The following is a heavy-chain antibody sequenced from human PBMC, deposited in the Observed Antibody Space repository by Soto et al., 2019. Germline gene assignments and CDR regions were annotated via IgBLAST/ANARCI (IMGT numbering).Heavy chain of an antibody. V-gene: IGHV4-39*01. CDR3: ANYKADLSGSWPDY. Sequence: SETLSLTCTVSGGSISSSSYYWGWIRQPPGKGLEWIGSIYYSGSTYYNPSLKSRVTISVDTSKNQFSLKLSSVTAADTAVYYCANYKADLSGSWPDYWGQGTLVTVSS. J-gene: IGHJ4*02. CDR2: IYYSGST. D-gene: IGHD1-26*01. CDR1: GGSISSSSYY.